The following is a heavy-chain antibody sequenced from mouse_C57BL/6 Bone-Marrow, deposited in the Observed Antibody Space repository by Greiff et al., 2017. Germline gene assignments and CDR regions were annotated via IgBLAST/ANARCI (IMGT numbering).Heavy chain of an antibody. CDR1: GFTFTDYY. CDR3: ARSSEFIRPYAMDY. CDR2: IRNKANGYTT. V-gene: IGHV7-3*01. J-gene: IGHJ4*01. Sequence: EVKLVESGGGLVQPGGSLSLSCAASGFTFTDYYMSWVRQPPGKALEWLGFIRNKANGYTTEYSASVKGRFTISRDNSQSILYLQMNALRAEDRATYYCARSSEFIRPYAMDYWGQGTSVTVSS. D-gene: IGHD1-1*01.